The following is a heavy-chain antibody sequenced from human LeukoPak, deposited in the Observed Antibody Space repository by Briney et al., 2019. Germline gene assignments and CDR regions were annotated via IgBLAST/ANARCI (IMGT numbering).Heavy chain of an antibody. Sequence: SETLSLTCAVYGGSFSGYYWSWIRQPPGKGLEWIGEINYSGSTNYNPSLKSRVTISVDTSKNQFSLKLSSVTAADTAVYYCAEGDYVFHYWGQGTLVTVSS. CDR1: GGSFSGYY. CDR2: INYSGST. V-gene: IGHV4-34*01. J-gene: IGHJ4*02. D-gene: IGHD4-17*01. CDR3: AEGDYVFHY.